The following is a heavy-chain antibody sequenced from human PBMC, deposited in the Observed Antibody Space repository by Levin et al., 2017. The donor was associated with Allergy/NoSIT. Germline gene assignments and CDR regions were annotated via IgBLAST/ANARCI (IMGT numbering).Heavy chain of an antibody. Sequence: ESLKISCTVSTGSISSSDYWWGWIRQPPGKGLEWIGSIYHSGNTHYSPSLKSRVTISVDTSRNQFSLKLNSVTAADTAVFYCARQRGRGSWSFDYWGQGTLVTVSS. CDR2: IYHSGNT. CDR1: TGSISSSDYW. J-gene: IGHJ4*02. CDR3: ARQRGRGSWSFDY. D-gene: IGHD2-15*01. V-gene: IGHV4-39*01.